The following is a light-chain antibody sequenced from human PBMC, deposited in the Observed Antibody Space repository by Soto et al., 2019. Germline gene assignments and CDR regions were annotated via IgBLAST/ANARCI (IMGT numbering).Light chain of an antibody. Sequence: DVVMTQSPLSLPVTLGQPASISCRSSQSLVYSDGDTYLSWFQQRPGQSPRRLIYKVSKRDSGNPDKFSGSGSGTDFTLKISRVEAEDVGLYYCMQDTQWPLTYGGGTKVEIK. CDR3: MQDTQWPLT. V-gene: IGKV2-30*01. CDR1: QSLVYSDGDTY. CDR2: KVS. J-gene: IGKJ4*02.